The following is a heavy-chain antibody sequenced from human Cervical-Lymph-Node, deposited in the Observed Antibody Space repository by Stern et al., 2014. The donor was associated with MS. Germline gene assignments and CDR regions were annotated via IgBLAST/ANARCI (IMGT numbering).Heavy chain of an antibody. Sequence: MQLGEYGAEVTKPGSSVKVSFKASGGTFSKFPSSWVRQAPGQGLEWMGGIFPVFGTPTYAQEFRGRVTITADVSTSTVYMELSSLRSDDTAVYYCALSSETSDRWYSLGYDLWGQGTLVTVSS. V-gene: IGHV1-69*01. CDR1: GGTFSKFP. D-gene: IGHD6-13*01. CDR3: ALSSETSDRWYSLGYDL. CDR2: IFPVFGTP. J-gene: IGHJ5*02.